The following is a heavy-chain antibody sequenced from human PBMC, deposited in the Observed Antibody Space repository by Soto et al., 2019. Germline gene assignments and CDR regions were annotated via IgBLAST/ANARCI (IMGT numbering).Heavy chain of an antibody. V-gene: IGHV1-2*06. CDR1: GYTFPYYY. CDR2: INHNTYGT. CDR3: ARTAVRGHHNYFDF. J-gene: IGHJ4*02. Sequence: ASVQDSCKASGYTFPYYYIHWVGQAPGQGLKWMGRINHNTYGTEYAQNLQERVTLTREASKSIEYMDLSGLDSGESAVYYCARTAVRGHHNYFDFCGQGTLVTVSS. D-gene: IGHD3-10*02.